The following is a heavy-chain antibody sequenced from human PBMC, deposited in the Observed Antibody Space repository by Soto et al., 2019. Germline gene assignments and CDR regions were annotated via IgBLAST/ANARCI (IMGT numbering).Heavy chain of an antibody. CDR1: GFTFSSYG. CDR3: ARDKYSSSEGHYYYGMDV. D-gene: IGHD6-19*01. Sequence: VGSLRLSCAASGFTFSSYGMHWVRQAPGKGLEWVAVIWYDGSNKYYADSVKGRFTISRDNSKNTLYLQMNSLRAEDTAVYCCARDKYSSSEGHYYYGMDVWGQGTTVTVSS. CDR2: IWYDGSNK. J-gene: IGHJ6*02. V-gene: IGHV3-33*01.